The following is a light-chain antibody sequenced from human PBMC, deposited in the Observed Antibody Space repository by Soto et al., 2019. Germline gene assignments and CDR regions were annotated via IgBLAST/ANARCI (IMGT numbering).Light chain of an antibody. J-gene: IGLJ1*01. CDR2: DVS. CDR3: SSYTSSSTQV. CDR1: SSDLGANNY. Sequence: QSVLTQPPSASGFPGQSVTISCTGTSSDLGANNYVSWYQQHPGKAPKFMIYDVSSRPSGVSNRFSGSKSGNTASLTISGLQAEDEADYYCSSYTSSSTQVFGTGTKVTVL. V-gene: IGLV2-14*01.